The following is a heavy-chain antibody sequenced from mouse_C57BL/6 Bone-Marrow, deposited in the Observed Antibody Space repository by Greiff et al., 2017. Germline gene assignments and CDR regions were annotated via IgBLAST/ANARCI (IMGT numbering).Heavy chain of an antibody. CDR3: ARDGYDAFDY. CDR2: IDPSDSYT. CDR1: GYTFTSYW. J-gene: IGHJ2*01. V-gene: IGHV1-69*01. Sequence: VQLQQSGAELVMPGASVKLSCKASGYTFTSYWMHWVKQRPGQGLEWIGEIDPSDSYTNYNQKFKGKSTWTVDKSASTAYMQLSSLTSEDSAVYYCARDGYDAFDYWGQGTTLTVSS. D-gene: IGHD2-2*01.